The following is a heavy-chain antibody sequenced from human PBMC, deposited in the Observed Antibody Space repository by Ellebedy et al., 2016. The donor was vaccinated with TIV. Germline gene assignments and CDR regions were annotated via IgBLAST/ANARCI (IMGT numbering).Heavy chain of an antibody. CDR1: GGTFSSYA. J-gene: IGHJ2*01. Sequence: SVKVSXXASGGTFSSYAISWVRQAPGQGLEWMGGIIPIFGTANYAQKFQGRVTITADKSTSTAYMELSSLRSEDTAVYYCAREYPPDYYDSSGYGWYFDLWGRGTPVTVSS. CDR3: AREYPPDYYDSSGYGWYFDL. D-gene: IGHD3-22*01. V-gene: IGHV1-69*06. CDR2: IIPIFGTA.